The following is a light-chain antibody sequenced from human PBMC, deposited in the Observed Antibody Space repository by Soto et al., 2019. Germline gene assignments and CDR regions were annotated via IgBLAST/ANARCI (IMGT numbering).Light chain of an antibody. CDR2: DNT. CDR3: QSYDSSLSAPYV. CDR1: SSNIGAGYD. V-gene: IGLV1-40*01. Sequence: QSVLTQPPSVSGAPGQRVTISCTGSSSNIGAGYDVHWYQHLPGTAPKLLIYDNTNRPSGFPDRFSGSKSGTSASLAITGLQAEDEADYYCQSYDSSLSAPYVLGTGTKVTVL. J-gene: IGLJ1*01.